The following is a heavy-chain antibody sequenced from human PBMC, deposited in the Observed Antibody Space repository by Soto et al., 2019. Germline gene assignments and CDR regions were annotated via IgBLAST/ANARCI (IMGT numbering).Heavy chain of an antibody. D-gene: IGHD2-2*01. CDR1: VLTFSSYA. Sequence: PGGSLRLSCAASVLTFSSYAMSWVRQAPGKGLEWVSAISGSGGSTHYADCVKGRFTVSRDNSKNTVYVQMNSLRAEDTAVYYCAYCTSSGAPIDCWGQGTPVNASS. CDR2: ISGSGGST. V-gene: IGHV3-23*01. J-gene: IGHJ4*02. CDR3: AYCTSSGAPIDC.